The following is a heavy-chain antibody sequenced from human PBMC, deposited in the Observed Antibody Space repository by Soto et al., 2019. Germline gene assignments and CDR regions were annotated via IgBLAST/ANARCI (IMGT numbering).Heavy chain of an antibody. CDR2: IYYSGST. J-gene: IGHJ4*02. D-gene: IGHD6-13*01. CDR3: ARELAAAGTYYFDY. CDR1: GGSISSGSYY. Sequence: ETLSLTCTVSGGSISSGSYYWSWIRQPPGKGLEWIGYIYYSGSTNYNPSLKSRVTISVDTSKNQFSLKLSSVTAADTAVYYCARELAAAGTYYFDYWGQGTLVTVSS. V-gene: IGHV4-61*01.